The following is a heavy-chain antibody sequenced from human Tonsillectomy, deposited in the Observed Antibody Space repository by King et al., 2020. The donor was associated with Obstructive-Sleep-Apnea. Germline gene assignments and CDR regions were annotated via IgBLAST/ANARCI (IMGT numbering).Heavy chain of an antibody. CDR3: ARGSYGDYVLSPFDY. Sequence: VQLVESGGGVVQPGRSLRLSCAASGFTFSSYAMHWVRQAPGKGLEGVAVISYDGSNKYYADSGKGRFTISWDNSKNTLYLQMNSLRAEVTAVYYCARGSYGDYVLSPFDYWGQGTLVTVSS. V-gene: IGHV3-30*04. CDR1: GFTFSSYA. J-gene: IGHJ4*02. D-gene: IGHD4-17*01. CDR2: ISYDGSNK.